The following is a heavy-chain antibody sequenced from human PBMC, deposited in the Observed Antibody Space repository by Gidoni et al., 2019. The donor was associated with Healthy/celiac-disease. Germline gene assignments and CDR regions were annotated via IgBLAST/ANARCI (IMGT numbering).Heavy chain of an antibody. CDR1: GGSISSYY. CDR3: ARGGYSYDPIPLDY. D-gene: IGHD5-18*01. J-gene: IGHJ4*02. Sequence: QVQLQESGPGLVKPSETLSLTCTVSGGSISSYYWSWIRQPPGKGLEWIGYIYYSGSTNYNPSLKSRVTISVDTSKNQFSLKLSSVTAADTAVYYCARGGYSYDPIPLDYWGQGTLVTVSS. V-gene: IGHV4-59*01. CDR2: IYYSGST.